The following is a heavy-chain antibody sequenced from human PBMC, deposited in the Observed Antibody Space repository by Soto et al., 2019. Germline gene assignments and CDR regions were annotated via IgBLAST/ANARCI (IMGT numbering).Heavy chain of an antibody. J-gene: IGHJ2*01. CDR1: GFTFINYA. V-gene: IGHV3-23*01. Sequence: EVQLLESGGGLVQPGGSLRLSCAGSGFTFINYAMNWVRQAPGKGLEWVSSISGGGDATFFADSVRGRFTISRDNSKNTVILQMNSLGVDDTAVYYCVRKILGSTSRPNYWYFDLWGRGTLVTVSS. CDR2: ISGGGDAT. CDR3: VRKILGSTSRPNYWYFDL. D-gene: IGHD2-2*01.